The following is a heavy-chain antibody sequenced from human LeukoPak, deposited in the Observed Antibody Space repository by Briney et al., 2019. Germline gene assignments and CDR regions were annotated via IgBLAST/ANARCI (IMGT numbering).Heavy chain of an antibody. CDR2: ISYDGSHK. V-gene: IGHV3-30*18. CDR3: AKSKGLVVVGGTFDY. D-gene: IGHD2-15*01. CDR1: GFTFSSYG. Sequence: GGSLRPSCAASGFTFSSYGMHWVRQAPGKGLEWVAVISYDGSHKYYAESVKGRFTISRDNSKNTLYLQMNSLRAEDTAVYYCAKSKGLVVVGGTFDYWGLGTLVTVSS. J-gene: IGHJ4*02.